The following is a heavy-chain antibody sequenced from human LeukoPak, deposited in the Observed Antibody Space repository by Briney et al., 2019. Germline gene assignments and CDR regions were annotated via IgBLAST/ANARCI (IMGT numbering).Heavy chain of an antibody. J-gene: IGHJ4*02. CDR3: ARHGGDYGGDSGTYYFDL. CDR1: GGSINSDDYY. CDR2: IYYSGST. V-gene: IGHV4-30-4*01. Sequence: PSETLSLTCSVSGGSINSDDYYWNWIRQPPGKGLEWIGYIYYSGSTYYNPSLKSRVTISVDTSKNQFSLKLSSVTAADTAVYYCARHGGDYGGDSGTYYFDLWGQGTLVTVSS. D-gene: IGHD4-23*01.